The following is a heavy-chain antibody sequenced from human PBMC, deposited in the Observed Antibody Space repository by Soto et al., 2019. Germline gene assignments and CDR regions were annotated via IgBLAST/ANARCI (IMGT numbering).Heavy chain of an antibody. D-gene: IGHD6-19*01. CDR2: ISSSGSTI. Sequence: GGSLRLSCAASGFTFSSYEMNWVRQAPGKGLEWVSYISSSGSTIYYADSVKGRFTISRDNAKNSLYLQMNSLRAEDTAVYFCARDFSSSVAPAAFDIWGQGTRATVS. J-gene: IGHJ3*02. CDR3: ARDFSSSVAPAAFDI. V-gene: IGHV3-48*03. CDR1: GFTFSSYE.